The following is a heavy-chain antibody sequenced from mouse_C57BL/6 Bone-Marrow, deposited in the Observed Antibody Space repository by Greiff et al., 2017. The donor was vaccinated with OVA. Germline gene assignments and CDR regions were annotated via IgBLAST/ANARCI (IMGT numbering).Heavy chain of an antibody. CDR3: ASTTVVAKGYWYFDV. D-gene: IGHD1-1*01. V-gene: IGHV1-53*01. CDR2: INPSNGGT. Sequence: VQLQQPGTELVKPGASVKLSCKASGYTFTSYWMHWVKQRPGQGLEWIGNINPSNGGTNYNEKFKSKATLTVDKSSSTAYMQLSSLTSEDSAVYYCASTTVVAKGYWYFDVWGTGTTVTVSS. J-gene: IGHJ1*03. CDR1: GYTFTSYW.